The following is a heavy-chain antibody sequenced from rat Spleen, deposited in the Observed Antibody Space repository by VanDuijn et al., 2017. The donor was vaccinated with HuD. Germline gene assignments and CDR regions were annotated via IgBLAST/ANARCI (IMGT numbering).Heavy chain of an antibody. Sequence: EVQLVESGGGLVQPGRSLKLSCAASGFTYSNYVMAWVRQAPTKGLEWVASISTGGGNTYYRDSVKGRFTISRDNAKNTLYLQMDSLRSEDTATYYCAKEKDYDGSYYYVGYFDYWGQGVMVTVSS. J-gene: IGHJ2*01. D-gene: IGHD1-12*02. CDR2: ISTGGGNT. CDR1: GFTYSNYV. CDR3: AKEKDYDGSYYYVGYFDY. V-gene: IGHV5S13*01.